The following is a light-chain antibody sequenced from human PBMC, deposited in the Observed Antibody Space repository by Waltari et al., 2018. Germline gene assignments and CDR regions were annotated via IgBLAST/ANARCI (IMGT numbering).Light chain of an antibody. V-gene: IGKV3-11*01. Sequence: EIVLTQSPATVSLSPGERATLSCSASQSVTTLLACYHQRPGQAPRLLIYDASNRATGIPARFSGSGFGTGFTLTISNLDPEDSAIYYCQQRSSWGFTFGPGTKVEIK. J-gene: IGKJ3*01. CDR3: QQRSSWGFT. CDR1: QSVTTL. CDR2: DAS.